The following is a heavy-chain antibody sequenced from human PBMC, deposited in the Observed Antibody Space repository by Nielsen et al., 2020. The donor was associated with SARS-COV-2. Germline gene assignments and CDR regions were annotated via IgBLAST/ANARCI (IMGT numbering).Heavy chain of an antibody. J-gene: IGHJ4*02. CDR3: VRVRDDGYYYDTGPFDY. Sequence: GESLKISCAASEFTFSNYGMNWVRHAPGKGLMWVSRINTDGSRTAYADSVKGRFAISRDNARDTVYLQMNSLSAEDTAVYYCVRVRDDGYYYDTGPFDYWGQGALVTVSS. CDR2: INTDGSRT. D-gene: IGHD3-22*01. V-gene: IGHV3-74*01. CDR1: EFTFSNYG.